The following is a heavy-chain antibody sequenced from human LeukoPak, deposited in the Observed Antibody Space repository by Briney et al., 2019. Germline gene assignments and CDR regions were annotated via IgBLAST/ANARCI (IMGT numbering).Heavy chain of an antibody. Sequence: PGGSLRLSCAASEFSVGSNYMTWVRQAPGKGLEWVSLIYSGGSTYYADSVKGRFTISRDNSKNTLYLQMNSLRAEDTAVYYCARVGSSWSIYDAFDIWGQGTMVTVSS. J-gene: IGHJ3*02. V-gene: IGHV3-66*01. CDR3: ARVGSSWSIYDAFDI. D-gene: IGHD6-13*01. CDR2: IYSGGST. CDR1: EFSVGSNY.